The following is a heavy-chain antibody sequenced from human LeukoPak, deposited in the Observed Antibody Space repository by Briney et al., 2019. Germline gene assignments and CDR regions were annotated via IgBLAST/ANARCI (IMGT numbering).Heavy chain of an antibody. CDR3: ASGYSPFFVDY. CDR1: GGTFSSYA. CDR2: IIPIFGTA. Sequence: SVKVSCKASGGTFSSYAISWVRQAPGQGLEWMGGIIPIFGTANYAQKFQGRVTITADESTSTAYMELSSLRSEDTAVNYCASGYSPFFVDYWGQGTLVTVSS. V-gene: IGHV1-69*13. J-gene: IGHJ4*02. D-gene: IGHD3-22*01.